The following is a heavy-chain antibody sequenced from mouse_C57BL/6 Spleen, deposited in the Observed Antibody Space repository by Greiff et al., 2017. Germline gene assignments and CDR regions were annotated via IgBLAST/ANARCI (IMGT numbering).Heavy chain of an antibody. J-gene: IGHJ2*01. Sequence: EVKLQESGGGLVKPGGSLKLSCAASGFTFSSYAMSWVRQTPEKRLEWVATISDGGSYTYYPDNVKGRSTISRDNAKNNLYLQMSHLKSEDTAMYYFAREDPYYGSSYGYFDYWGQGTTLTVSS. CDR2: ISDGGSYT. CDR3: AREDPYYGSSYGYFDY. D-gene: IGHD1-1*01. V-gene: IGHV5-4*01. CDR1: GFTFSSYA.